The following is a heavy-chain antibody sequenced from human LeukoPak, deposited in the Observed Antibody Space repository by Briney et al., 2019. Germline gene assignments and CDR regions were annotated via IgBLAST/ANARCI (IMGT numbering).Heavy chain of an antibody. J-gene: IGHJ5*02. Sequence: SVKVSCKASGGTFSSYAISWVRQAPGQGLEWMGGNIPIFGTANYAQKFQGRVTITADESTSTAYMELSSLRSEDTAVYYCARGGDSSGSYSLNWFDPWGQGTLVTVSS. D-gene: IGHD3-10*01. CDR3: ARGGDSSGSYSLNWFDP. V-gene: IGHV1-69*01. CDR1: GGTFSSYA. CDR2: NIPIFGTA.